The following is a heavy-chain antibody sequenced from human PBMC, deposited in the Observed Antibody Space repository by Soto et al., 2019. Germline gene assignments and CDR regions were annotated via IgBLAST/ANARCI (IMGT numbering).Heavy chain of an antibody. CDR2: ISSSSSYI. Sequence: EVQLVESGGGLVKPGGSLRLSCAASGFTFSSYSMNWVRQAPGKGLEWVSSISSSSSYIYYADSVKGRFTISRDNAKNSLYLQMNSLRAEDTAVYYCARGGESHWYFDLWGRGTLVTVSS. V-gene: IGHV3-21*01. CDR1: GFTFSSYS. D-gene: IGHD3-10*01. J-gene: IGHJ2*01. CDR3: ARGGESHWYFDL.